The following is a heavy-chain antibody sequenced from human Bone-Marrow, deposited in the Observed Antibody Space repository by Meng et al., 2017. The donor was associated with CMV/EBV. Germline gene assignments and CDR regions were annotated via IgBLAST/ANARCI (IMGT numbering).Heavy chain of an antibody. Sequence: VKVSCKASGGTFSSYAISWVRQAPGQGLEWRGGIIPIFGTANYAKKFQGRVTITTDESTSTAYMELSSLRSEDTAVYYCARDYSSSSAYYGMDVWGQGTTVTVSS. D-gene: IGHD6-6*01. V-gene: IGHV1-69*05. CDR1: GGTFSSYA. CDR3: ARDYSSSSAYYGMDV. CDR2: IIPIFGTA. J-gene: IGHJ6*02.